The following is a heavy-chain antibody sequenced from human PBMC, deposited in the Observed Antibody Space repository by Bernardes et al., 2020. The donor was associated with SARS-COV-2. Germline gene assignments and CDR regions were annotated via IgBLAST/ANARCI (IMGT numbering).Heavy chain of an antibody. J-gene: IGHJ4*02. CDR3: ARRYHLLSYFDY. CDR2: LHYSGST. CDR1: GGSISNNNH. V-gene: IGHV4-39*07. D-gene: IGHD2-2*01. Sequence: LSLTCTVSGGSISNNNHWDWIRQTPGKGLEWIGSLHYSGSTYYNPSHKSRVTISVDTSKNQFSLKLTSVTAADTAVYYCARRYHLLSYFDYWGQGALVTVSS.